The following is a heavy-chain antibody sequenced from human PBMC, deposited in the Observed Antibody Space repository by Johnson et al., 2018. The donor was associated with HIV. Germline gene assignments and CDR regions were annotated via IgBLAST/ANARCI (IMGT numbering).Heavy chain of an antibody. CDR3: ARDSDSLYAFDI. V-gene: IGHV3-9*01. J-gene: IGHJ3*02. Sequence: VQLVESGGGLVQPGRSLRLSCAASGFMFDDYAMHWVRQAPGKGLEWVSGISWNSGSIGYADSVKGRFTISRDNAKNSLYLQMNSLRAEDTAVYYCARDSDSLYAFDIWGQGTMVTVSS. CDR1: GFMFDDYA. CDR2: ISWNSGSI. D-gene: IGHD3-22*01.